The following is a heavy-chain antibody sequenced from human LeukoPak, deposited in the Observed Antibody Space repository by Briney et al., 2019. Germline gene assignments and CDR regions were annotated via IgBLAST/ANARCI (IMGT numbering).Heavy chain of an antibody. CDR3: AKDAAAVTGRRAGFDY. CDR1: RVIFSTYS. J-gene: IGHJ4*02. V-gene: IGHV3-23*01. CDR2: ISDGGTNT. D-gene: IGHD6-19*01. Sequence: PGVSLRLSCAASRVIFSTYSMSWVRQDPGKGPEWVSSISDGGTNTYYADSVKGRFTISRDNSKNTLSLQMNNVRDEDTAVYYCAKDAAAVTGRRAGFDYWGQGTLVTVSS.